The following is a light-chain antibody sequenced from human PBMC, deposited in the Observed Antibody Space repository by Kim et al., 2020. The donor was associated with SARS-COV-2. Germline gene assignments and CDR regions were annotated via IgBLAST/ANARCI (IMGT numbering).Light chain of an antibody. J-gene: IGKJ2*01. CDR1: QSVDSNY. CDR2: VAS. Sequence: EIVLTQSPGTLSLSPGERATLSCRASQSVDSNYLAWFQQKPGQAPRLLIYVASSRATGIPDRFSGSGPGTDFTLTISRLEPEDFAVYYCQQYGSSPYTFGQGTKLEI. V-gene: IGKV3-20*01. CDR3: QQYGSSPYT.